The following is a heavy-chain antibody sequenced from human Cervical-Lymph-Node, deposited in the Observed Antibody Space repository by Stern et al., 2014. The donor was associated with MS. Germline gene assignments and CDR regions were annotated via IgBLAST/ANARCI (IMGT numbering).Heavy chain of an antibody. J-gene: IGHJ6*02. CDR1: GGSIGSYY. Sequence: VQLVESGPGLVKPSEALSLTCTVSGGSIGSYYWTWIRQSPGKGPAWIGYIHDSGSAEYNPSLKRRVTISVDTSKNQLSLKLTSVTAADTAVYYCARVNRVVVATNYYYGMDVWGPGTTVTVSS. D-gene: IGHD2-21*01. CDR2: IHDSGSA. V-gene: IGHV4-59*01. CDR3: ARVNRVVVATNYYYGMDV.